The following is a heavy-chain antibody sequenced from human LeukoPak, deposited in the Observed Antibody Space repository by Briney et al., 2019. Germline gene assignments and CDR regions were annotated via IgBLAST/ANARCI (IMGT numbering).Heavy chain of an antibody. J-gene: IGHJ4*02. D-gene: IGHD3-9*01. CDR3: ASLGFDWSVDY. V-gene: IGHV4-34*01. Sequence: SETLSLTCAVYGGSFSGYYWSWIRQPPGKGLEWIGEINHSGSTNYNSSLKSRVTISVDTSKNQFSLKLSSVTAADTAVYYCASLGFDWSVDYWGQGTLVTVSS. CDR1: GGSFSGYY. CDR2: INHSGST.